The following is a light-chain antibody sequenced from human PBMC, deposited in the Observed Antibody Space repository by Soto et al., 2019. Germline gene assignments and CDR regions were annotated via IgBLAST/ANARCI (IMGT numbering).Light chain of an antibody. Sequence: SALTQPASASGSPGQSITFSCTGTSSVIGVYNYVSWYQQHPGKAPKLMIYEVDNRPSGVSNRFSGSKSGNTASLTISGLQAEDEADYYCSSYTTSNTYVFGTGTKVTVL. CDR2: EVD. CDR3: SSYTTSNTYV. J-gene: IGLJ1*01. CDR1: SSVIGVYNY. V-gene: IGLV2-14*01.